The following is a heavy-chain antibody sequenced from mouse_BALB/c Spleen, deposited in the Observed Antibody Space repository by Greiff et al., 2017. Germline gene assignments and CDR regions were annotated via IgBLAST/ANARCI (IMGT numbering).Heavy chain of an antibody. CDR1: GYTFTDYA. Sequence: VQLQQSGAELVRPGVSVKISCKGSGYTFTDYAMHWVKQSHAKSLEWIGVISTYYGDASYNQKFKGKATMTVDKSSSTAYMELARLTSEDSAIYYCARGGYDYGSSYGGFAYWGQGTLVTVSA. CDR3: ARGGYDYGSSYGGFAY. D-gene: IGHD1-1*01. J-gene: IGHJ3*01. V-gene: IGHV1S137*01. CDR2: ISTYYGDA.